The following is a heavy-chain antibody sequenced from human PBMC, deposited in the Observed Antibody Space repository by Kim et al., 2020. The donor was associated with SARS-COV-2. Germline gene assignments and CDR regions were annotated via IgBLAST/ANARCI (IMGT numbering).Heavy chain of an antibody. CDR3: VRVVGLSPGNNWAYYFDS. J-gene: IGHJ4*02. Sequence: GGSLRLSCAASGFTFSNYWMGWVRQAPGKGLEWVANIRQDGSEKFYVDSVEGRSTISRDNGEDSMSLHIDSLRAEDTAVYYCVRVVGLSPGNNWAYYFDSWGRGTLVTVSS. V-gene: IGHV3-7*03. CDR1: GFTFSNYW. CDR2: IRQDGSEK. D-gene: IGHD1-1*01.